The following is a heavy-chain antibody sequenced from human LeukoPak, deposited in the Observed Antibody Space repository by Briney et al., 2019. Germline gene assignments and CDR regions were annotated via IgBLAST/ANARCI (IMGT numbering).Heavy chain of an antibody. CDR1: GFTFSTYA. CDR3: AKRGMTTIKEGFDY. CDR2: VGSSGGST. D-gene: IGHD5-24*01. J-gene: IGHJ4*02. V-gene: IGHV3-23*01. Sequence: TGGSLRLSCAASGFTFSTYAMSWVRQAPGKGLQWVSAVGSSGGSTYYADSVKGRFTISRDNSKNTVYLQMNSLGAEDTAVYYCAKRGMTTIKEGFDYWGQGTLVTVSS.